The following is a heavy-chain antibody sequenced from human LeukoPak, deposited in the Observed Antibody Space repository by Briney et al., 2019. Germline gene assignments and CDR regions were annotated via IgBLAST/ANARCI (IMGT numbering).Heavy chain of an antibody. V-gene: IGHV7-4-1*02. CDR3: ARDGYSGYDRSHHYYYYYGMDV. D-gene: IGHD5-12*01. CDR2: INTNTGNP. CDR1: GYTFTSYA. Sequence: ASVTVSCKASGYTFTSYAMNWVRQAPGQGLEWMGWINTNTGNPTYAQGFTGRFVFSLDTSVSTAYLQISSLKAEDTAVYYCARDGYSGYDRSHHYYYYYGMDVWGQGTTVTVSS. J-gene: IGHJ6*02.